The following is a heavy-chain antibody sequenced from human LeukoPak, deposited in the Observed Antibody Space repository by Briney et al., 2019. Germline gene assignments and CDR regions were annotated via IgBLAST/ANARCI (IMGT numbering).Heavy chain of an antibody. J-gene: IGHJ3*02. Sequence: SETLSLTCTVSGGSISSYYWSWIRQPPGKGLEWIGYIYYSGSTNYNPSLKSRVTISVDTSKNQFSLKLSSVTAADTAVYYCARANYYDSSGYSRGAFDIWGQGTTVTVPS. V-gene: IGHV4-59*01. CDR2: IYYSGST. CDR1: GGSISSYY. D-gene: IGHD3-22*01. CDR3: ARANYYDSSGYSRGAFDI.